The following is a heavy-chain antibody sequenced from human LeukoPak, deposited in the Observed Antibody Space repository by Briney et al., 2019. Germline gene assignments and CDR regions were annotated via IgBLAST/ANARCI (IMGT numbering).Heavy chain of an antibody. J-gene: IGHJ4*02. Sequence: GGSLRLSCAASGFTFSSYAMSWVRQAPGKGLEWVSAISGSGGSTYYADSVKGRFTISRDNSKNTLYLQMNSLRAEDTAVYYCAKSAGWLLISLIDYWGQGTLVTVSP. D-gene: IGHD5-12*01. CDR2: ISGSGGST. V-gene: IGHV3-23*01. CDR1: GFTFSSYA. CDR3: AKSAGWLLISLIDY.